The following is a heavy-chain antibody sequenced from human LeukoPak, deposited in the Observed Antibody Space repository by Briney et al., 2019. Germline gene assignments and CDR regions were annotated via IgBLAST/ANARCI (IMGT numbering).Heavy chain of an antibody. CDR2: INHSGST. D-gene: IGHD2-21*02. CDR3: ARGRSAPPYCGGDCYLYYFDY. V-gene: IGHV4-34*01. CDR1: GGSFSGYY. Sequence: SETLSLTCAVYGGSFSGYYWSWIRQPPGKGLEWIGEINHSGSTNYNPSLKSRVTISVDTSKNQFSLKLSSVTAADTAVYYCARGRSAPPYCGGDCYLYYFDYWGQGTLVIVSS. J-gene: IGHJ4*02.